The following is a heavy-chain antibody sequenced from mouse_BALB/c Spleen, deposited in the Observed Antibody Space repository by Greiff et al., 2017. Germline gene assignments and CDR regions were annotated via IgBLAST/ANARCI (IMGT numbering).Heavy chain of an antibody. V-gene: IGHV5-6-5*01. Sequence: EVMLVESGGGLVKPGGSLKLSCAASGFTFSSYAMSWVRQTPEKRLEWVASISSGGSTYYPDSVKGRFTISRDNARNILYLQMSSLRSEDTAMYYCARVDGYPDYWGQGTTLTVSS. CDR3: ARVDGYPDY. CDR2: ISSGGST. J-gene: IGHJ2*01. CDR1: GFTFSSYA. D-gene: IGHD2-3*01.